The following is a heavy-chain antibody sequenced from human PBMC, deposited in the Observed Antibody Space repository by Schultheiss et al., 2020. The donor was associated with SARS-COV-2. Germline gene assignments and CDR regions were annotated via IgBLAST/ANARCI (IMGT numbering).Heavy chain of an antibody. J-gene: IGHJ6*02. CDR3: ARVEIAAVLYYYYYGMDV. V-gene: IGHV1-2*02. Sequence: ASVKVSCKASGYTFTGYYMHWVRQAPGQGLEWMGRINPSSGGTNVAQNFQGRITMTRDTSVRTVYMELSRLTSDDTAVYYCARVEIAAVLYYYYYGMDVWGQGTTVTVSS. D-gene: IGHD6-13*01. CDR2: INPSSGGT. CDR1: GYTFTGYY.